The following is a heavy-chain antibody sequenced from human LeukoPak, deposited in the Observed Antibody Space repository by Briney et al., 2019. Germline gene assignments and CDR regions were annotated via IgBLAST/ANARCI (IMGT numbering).Heavy chain of an antibody. Sequence: GGSLRLSCAASGFTFSSYGMHWVRQAPGKGLEWVAVISYDGSNKYYADSVKGRFTISRDNSKNTLYLQMNSLRAEDTAVYYCAKAPYVGPRRHEYYFDYWGQGTLVTVSS. CDR3: AKAPYVGPRRHEYYFDY. J-gene: IGHJ4*02. CDR1: GFTFSSYG. D-gene: IGHD1-26*01. CDR2: ISYDGSNK. V-gene: IGHV3-30*18.